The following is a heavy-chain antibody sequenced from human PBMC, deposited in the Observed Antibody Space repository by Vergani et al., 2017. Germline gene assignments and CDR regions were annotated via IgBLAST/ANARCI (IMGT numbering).Heavy chain of an antibody. Sequence: QVQLVESGGGVVQPGRSLRLSCAASGFTFSSYGMHWVRQAPGKGLEWVAVISYDGSNKYYADSVKGRFTISRDNSKNTLYLQMNSLRAEDTAVYYCANSYYYDSSGLDYWGQGTLVTVSS. V-gene: IGHV3-30*18. CDR2: ISYDGSNK. J-gene: IGHJ4*02. CDR1: GFTFSSYG. CDR3: ANSYYYDSSGLDY. D-gene: IGHD3-22*01.